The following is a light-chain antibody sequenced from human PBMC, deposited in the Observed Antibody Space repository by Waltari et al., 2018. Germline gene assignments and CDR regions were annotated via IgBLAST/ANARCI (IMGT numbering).Light chain of an antibody. J-gene: IGKJ1*01. CDR3: QQSYSASWT. Sequence: DIQMTQSPSSLSASVGDRVTISCRSSQTISTSLSWYQAKPGKAPKLLIFAASSLQTDVPSRFSGDGSGTDFTLTISSLQPADIATYYCQQSYSASWTFGQGTKVEIK. CDR1: QTISTS. CDR2: AAS. V-gene: IGKV1-39*01.